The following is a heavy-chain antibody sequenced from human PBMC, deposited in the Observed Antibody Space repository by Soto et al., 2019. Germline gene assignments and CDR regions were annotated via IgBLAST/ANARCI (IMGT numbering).Heavy chain of an antibody. J-gene: IGHJ4*01. D-gene: IGHD5-12*01. CDR3: ARRHSGSYFAC. V-gene: IGHV3-23*01. Sequence: APGKGLEWVAAISGSGGSTYNADSVKGRFTISRDNSKHTLYLQVNSLRAEDTAVYYCARRHSGSYFACWGHGTLVTVSS. CDR2: ISGSGGST.